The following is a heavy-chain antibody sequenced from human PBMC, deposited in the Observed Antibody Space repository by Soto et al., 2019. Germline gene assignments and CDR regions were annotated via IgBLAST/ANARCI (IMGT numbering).Heavy chain of an antibody. Sequence: GESLKISCKGSGYSFTSYWIGWVRQVPGKGLEWMGIIYPGDSDTRYSPSFQGQVTISADKSISTAYLQWSSLKASDTAMYYCARSGIAARPPYYYYMDVWGKGTTVTVSS. CDR1: GYSFTSYW. D-gene: IGHD6-6*01. J-gene: IGHJ6*03. CDR3: ARSGIAARPPYYYYMDV. V-gene: IGHV5-51*01. CDR2: IYPGDSDT.